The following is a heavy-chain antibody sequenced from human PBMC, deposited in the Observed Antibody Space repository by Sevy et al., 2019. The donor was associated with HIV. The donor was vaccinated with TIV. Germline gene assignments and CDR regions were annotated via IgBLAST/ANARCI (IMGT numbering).Heavy chain of an antibody. D-gene: IGHD7-27*01. V-gene: IGHV3-23*01. J-gene: IGHJ4*02. CDR1: GFTFKNSV. CDR3: TNGGGSYAFDY. Sequence: GGSLRLSCAASGFTFKNSVMSWVRQAPGKGLEWVSGITGSGDGTYYADSVKGRFTISSDNSKNTLYLYMNSLRAEDTAIYFCTNGGGSYAFDYWGQGTLVTVSS. CDR2: ITGSGDGT.